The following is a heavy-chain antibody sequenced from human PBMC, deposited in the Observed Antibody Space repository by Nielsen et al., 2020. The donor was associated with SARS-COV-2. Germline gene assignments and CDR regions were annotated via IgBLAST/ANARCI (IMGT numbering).Heavy chain of an antibody. J-gene: IGHJ4*02. V-gene: IGHV3-33*01. CDR1: GLIFGTYG. Sequence: GGSLRLSCRASGLIFGTYGMHWVRQAPGKGLGWVAGIWYDGSNENYAESVKGRFTISRDNSKNTLFLQMDSLTADDTAVYYCARLSNFWSGYNDYWGQGTLVIVSS. CDR3: ARLSNFWSGYNDY. D-gene: IGHD3-3*01. CDR2: IWYDGSNE.